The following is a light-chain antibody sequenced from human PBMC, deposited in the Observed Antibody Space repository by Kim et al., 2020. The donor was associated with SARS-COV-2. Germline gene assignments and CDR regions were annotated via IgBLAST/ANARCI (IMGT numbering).Light chain of an antibody. CDR2: GAS. CDR1: QSVSSNY. Sequence: LSPGDRATLSCRARQSVSSNYVAWYQQKPGQTTRLLIYGASSRATGIPDRCSGSGSGTDFTLTISRLEPEDVAVYYCQQYGSSPRFGGGTKVDIK. J-gene: IGKJ4*01. CDR3: QQYGSSPR. V-gene: IGKV3-20*01.